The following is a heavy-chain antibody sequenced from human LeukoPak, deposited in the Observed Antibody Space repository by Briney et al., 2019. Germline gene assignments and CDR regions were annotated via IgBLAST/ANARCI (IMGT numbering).Heavy chain of an antibody. CDR3: ARGARGAYFDY. Sequence: GGSLRLSCAASGFXISSSYMSWVRQVPGKGLEWVSYIYGADTIYYADFVKDRFTISRDSNRNILYLQMNSLRADDTAVYYCARGARGAYFDYWGQGTLVTVSS. J-gene: IGHJ4*02. CDR2: IYGADTI. V-gene: IGHV3-66*01. D-gene: IGHD4/OR15-4a*01. CDR1: GFXISSSY.